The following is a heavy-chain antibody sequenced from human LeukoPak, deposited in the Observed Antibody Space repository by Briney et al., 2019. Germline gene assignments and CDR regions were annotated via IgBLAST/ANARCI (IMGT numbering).Heavy chain of an antibody. CDR3: AGHHPRNTVDF. CDR1: GDSLGYYY. CDR2: IYYTGTT. V-gene: IGHV4-59*08. Sequence: SETLSLTCGVSGDSLGYYYWSWIRQPPGKGLEWIGYIYYTGTTNYNPSLKSRVTMSVDTSKTQFSLKLSSVTAADTAVYYCAGHHPRNTVDFWGQGTLVTVSS. D-gene: IGHD2/OR15-2a*01. J-gene: IGHJ4*02.